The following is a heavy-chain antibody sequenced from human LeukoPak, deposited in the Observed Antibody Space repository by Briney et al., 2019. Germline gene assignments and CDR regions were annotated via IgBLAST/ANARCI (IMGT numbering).Heavy chain of an antibody. CDR2: IWYDGSNK. Sequence: GGSLRLSCAASGFTFSSYGMHWVRQAPGKGLEWVALIWYDGSNKYYADSVKGRFTISRDNSKNTLYLQMNSLRAEDTALYFCAKKAQYNGNYPLDYWGQGTLVTVSS. CDR3: AKKAQYNGNYPLDY. V-gene: IGHV3-33*03. J-gene: IGHJ4*02. D-gene: IGHD1-26*01. CDR1: GFTFSSYG.